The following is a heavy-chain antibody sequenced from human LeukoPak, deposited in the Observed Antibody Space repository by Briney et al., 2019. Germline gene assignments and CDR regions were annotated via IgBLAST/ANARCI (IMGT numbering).Heavy chain of an antibody. CDR3: ARLGLGLDY. CDR2: INHSGST. Sequence: SETLSLTCAVYGRSFSGYYWSWIRQPPGKGLEWIGEINHSGSTNYNPSLKSRVTISVDTSKNQFSLKLSSVTAADTAVYYCARLGLGLDYWGQGTLVTVSS. D-gene: IGHD7-27*01. CDR1: GRSFSGYY. V-gene: IGHV4-34*01. J-gene: IGHJ4*02.